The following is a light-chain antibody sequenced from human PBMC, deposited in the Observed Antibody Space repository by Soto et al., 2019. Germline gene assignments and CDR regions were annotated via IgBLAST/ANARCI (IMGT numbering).Light chain of an antibody. J-gene: IGKJ1*01. CDR2: GAS. Sequence: DIQMTQSPSTLSASVGDRVTITCRASQTINNKLAWYQKKPGKAPKLLIYGASTLQTGVPSRFNGGGSGTDFTLTISSLQPEDFGTYYCQQNYNSRWTFGQGTEIEI. CDR3: QQNYNSRWT. V-gene: IGKV1-39*01. CDR1: QTINNK.